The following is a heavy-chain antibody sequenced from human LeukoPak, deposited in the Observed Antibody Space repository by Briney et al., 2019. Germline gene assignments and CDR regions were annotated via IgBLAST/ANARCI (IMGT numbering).Heavy chain of an antibody. Sequence: GASVKVSCKASGYTFTSYGISWVRQAPGQGLEWMGWISAYNGNTNYAQKLQGRVTMTRDMSTSTVYMELSSLRSEDTAVYYCARFRSSGWSYYFDYWGQGTLVTVSS. CDR3: ARFRSSGWSYYFDY. V-gene: IGHV1-18*01. CDR1: GYTFTSYG. D-gene: IGHD6-19*01. J-gene: IGHJ4*02. CDR2: ISAYNGNT.